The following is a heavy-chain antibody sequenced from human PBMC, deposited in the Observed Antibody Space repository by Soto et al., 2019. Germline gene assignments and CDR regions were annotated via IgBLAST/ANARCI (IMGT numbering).Heavy chain of an antibody. CDR3: ARVSGSYWPFDY. D-gene: IGHD1-26*01. J-gene: IGHJ4*02. V-gene: IGHV1-46*01. CDR1: GYTFTNYY. CDR2: INPGDGRT. Sequence: ASVKVSCKASGYTFTNYYIHWVRQAPGQGPEWMGIINPGDGRTTCTQKFQGRVTMIRDTSTSTVYMELSSLRSEDTAVYYCARVSGSYWPFDYWGQGTLVTVSS.